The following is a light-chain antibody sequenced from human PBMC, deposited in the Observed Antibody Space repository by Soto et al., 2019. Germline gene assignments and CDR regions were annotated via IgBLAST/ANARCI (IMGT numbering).Light chain of an antibody. CDR1: QSVSSSY. V-gene: IGKV3-20*01. CDR2: GAS. J-gene: IGKJ5*01. Sequence: EIVLTQSPGTLSLSPGERATLSCRASQSVSSSYLAWYQQKPGQAPRLLIYGASSRATGLPDRFSGRGSGTDFTLTISRLETEDLAVDYCQQYGISSFTFGKGTRLEIK. CDR3: QQYGISSFT.